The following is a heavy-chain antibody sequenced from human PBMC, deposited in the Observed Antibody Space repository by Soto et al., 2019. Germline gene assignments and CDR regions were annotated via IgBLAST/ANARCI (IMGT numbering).Heavy chain of an antibody. CDR2: IYYTGST. CDR1: GGAMISNY. V-gene: IGHV4-59*01. J-gene: IGHJ4*02. Sequence: SETLSLTCTVSGGAMISNYCTCIRQSPGKGLEWIGYIYYTGSTKYNPSLKSRVTISLDTSKNQFSLRLTSVTSADTAVYYCARGGSYGDFFDYWGQGAQVTVSS. CDR3: ARGGSYGDFFDY. D-gene: IGHD4-17*01.